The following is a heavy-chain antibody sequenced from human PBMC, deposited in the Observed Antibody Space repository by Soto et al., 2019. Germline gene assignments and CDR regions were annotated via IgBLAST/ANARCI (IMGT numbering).Heavy chain of an antibody. D-gene: IGHD3-10*01. CDR1: GGSISSGGYY. J-gene: IGHJ4*02. Sequence: SETLSLTCTVSGGSISSGGYYGSWIRQPPGKGLEWIGYIYYSGSTYYNPSLKSRVTISVDTSKNQFSLKLSSVTAADTAVYYCARTIYYGPYYFDYWGQGTLVTVSS. V-gene: IGHV4-30-4*01. CDR3: ARTIYYGPYYFDY. CDR2: IYYSGST.